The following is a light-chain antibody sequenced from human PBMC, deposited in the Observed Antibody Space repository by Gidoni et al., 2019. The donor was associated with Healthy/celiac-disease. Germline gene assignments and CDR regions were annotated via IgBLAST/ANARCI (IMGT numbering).Light chain of an antibody. V-gene: IGKV1-39*01. CDR2: AAS. CDR1: QSISSY. CDR3: QQSYSTPPAT. Sequence: DIQMTQSPSSLSASVGDRVTITCRASQSISSYLHWYQQKPGKAPKLLIYAASSLQSGAPSRFSGRGSGTDFTLTISSLQPEDFATYYCQQSYSTPPATFGQGTKVEIK. J-gene: IGKJ1*01.